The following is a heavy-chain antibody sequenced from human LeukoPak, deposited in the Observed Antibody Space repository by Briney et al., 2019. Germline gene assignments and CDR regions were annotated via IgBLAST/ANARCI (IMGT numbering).Heavy chain of an antibody. CDR3: ARANNSSWHN. J-gene: IGHJ4*02. D-gene: IGHD6-13*01. CDR1: AFIFSGHW. V-gene: IGHV3-7*01. CDR2: IKPDGSAQ. Sequence: PGGSLRLSCEGSAFIFSGHWMSWVRHVPGRGLDWVANIKPDGSAQYYAASVKGRFTVSRDNAKNSLYLQMNSLRVEDTAVYYCARANNSSWHNWGQGTLVTVSA.